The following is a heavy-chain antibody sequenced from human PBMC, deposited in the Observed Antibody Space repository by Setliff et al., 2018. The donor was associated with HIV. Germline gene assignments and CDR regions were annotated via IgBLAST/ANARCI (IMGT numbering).Heavy chain of an antibody. V-gene: IGHV3-48*01. CDR3: ARDRSGLDS. Sequence: SLRLSCAASGFTFSGYTVAWVRQAPGKGLEWVSNIDTGGSTTYYADSVRGRFTISRDNAKHSLYLQMNSLRVEDTAVYYCARDRSGLDSWGQGTLVTVSS. CDR2: IDTGGSTT. CDR1: GFTFSGYT. J-gene: IGHJ5*02.